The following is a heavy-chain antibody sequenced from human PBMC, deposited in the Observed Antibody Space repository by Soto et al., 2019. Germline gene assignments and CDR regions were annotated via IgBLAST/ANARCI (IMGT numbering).Heavy chain of an antibody. Sequence: GGSLRLSCAASGFTFSNAWINWVRQAPGKGLEWVGRIKSKTDGGTTDYAEHVKGRFAISKDDSKNIEYLQMSRLKNKNKAVYYCTTDSYSTIIIVRFDYWGHGTLVTVSS. D-gene: IGHD3-22*01. CDR2: IKSKTDGGTT. J-gene: IGHJ4*01. CDR3: TTDSYSTIIIVRFDY. CDR1: GFTFSNAW. V-gene: IGHV3-15*07.